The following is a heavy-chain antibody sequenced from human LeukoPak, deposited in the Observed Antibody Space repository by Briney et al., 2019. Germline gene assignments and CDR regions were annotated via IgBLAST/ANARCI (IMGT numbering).Heavy chain of an antibody. CDR2: IYYSGST. Sequence: ASETLSLTCTVSGGSISSSSYYWGWIRQPPGKGLEWVGFIYYSGSTNYNPSLKSRVTMSADTSKNQFSLKLTSVTAADTAVYYCARGYYDSSGYSNTFDIWGQGTMVTVSS. D-gene: IGHD3-22*01. V-gene: IGHV4-61*05. CDR3: ARGYYDSSGYSNTFDI. J-gene: IGHJ3*02. CDR1: GGSISSSSYY.